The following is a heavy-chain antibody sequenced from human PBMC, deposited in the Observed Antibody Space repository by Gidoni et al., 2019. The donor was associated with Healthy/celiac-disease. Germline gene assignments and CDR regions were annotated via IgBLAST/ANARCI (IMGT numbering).Heavy chain of an antibody. CDR2: INHSGST. CDR3: ARGSELRFLEWTRAGDY. D-gene: IGHD3-3*01. V-gene: IGHV4-34*01. Sequence: QVQLQQWGAGLLKPSETLSLTCAVYGGSFSGSYWIWIRQPPGKGLEWIGEINHSGSTNYNPSLKSRVTISVDTSKNQFSLKLSSVTAADTAVYYCARGSELRFLEWTRAGDYWGQGTLVTVSS. J-gene: IGHJ4*02. CDR1: GGSFSGSY.